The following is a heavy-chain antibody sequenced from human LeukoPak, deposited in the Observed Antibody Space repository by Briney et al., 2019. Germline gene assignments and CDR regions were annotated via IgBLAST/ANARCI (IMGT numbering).Heavy chain of an antibody. D-gene: IGHD6-19*01. CDR1: GGSISSYY. J-gene: IGHJ5*02. V-gene: IGHV4-59*08. Sequence: TSETLSFTCTVSGGSISSYYWSWIRQPPGKGLEWIGYIYYSGSTNYNPSLKSRVTISVATSKNQFSLKLSSVTAADTAVYYCARTVARGWFDPWGQGTLVTVSS. CDR3: ARTVARGWFDP. CDR2: IYYSGST.